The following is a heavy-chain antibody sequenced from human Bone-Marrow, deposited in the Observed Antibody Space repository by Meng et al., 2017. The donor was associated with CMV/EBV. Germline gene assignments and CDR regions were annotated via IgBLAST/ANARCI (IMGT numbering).Heavy chain of an antibody. CDR3: ARAAWVLWFGELFDY. CDR2: INPSGGST. D-gene: IGHD3-10*01. J-gene: IGHJ4*02. Sequence: GYTFTSYYVHWVRQAPGQGLEWMGIINPSGGSTSYAQKFQGRVTMTRDTSTSTVYMELSSLRSEDTAVYYCARAAWVLWFGELFDYWGQGTLVTVSS. V-gene: IGHV1-46*01. CDR1: GYTFTSYY.